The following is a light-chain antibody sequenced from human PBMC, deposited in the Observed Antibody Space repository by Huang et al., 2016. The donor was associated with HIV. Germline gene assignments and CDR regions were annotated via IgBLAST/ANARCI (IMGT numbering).Light chain of an antibody. CDR1: QSLLHSDGKTY. J-gene: IGKJ4*01. CDR3: IQGIHLPLT. V-gene: IGKV2-29*02. Sequence: DVVMTQTPLFLSVTPGQPASISCKSSQSLLHSDGKTYLYWYQQKPGRSPQLLMYEVSNRFSGVPERFSGSGSGTDFTLKISRVEAEDVGLYYCIQGIHLPLTFGGGTKVEIK. CDR2: EVS.